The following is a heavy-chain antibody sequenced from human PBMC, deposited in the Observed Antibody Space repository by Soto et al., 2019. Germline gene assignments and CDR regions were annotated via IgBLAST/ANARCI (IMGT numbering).Heavy chain of an antibody. V-gene: IGHV3-23*01. CDR3: ARSLFIASTDTEPFDS. J-gene: IGHJ4*02. CDR1: GFTFSSYA. D-gene: IGHD6-13*01. Sequence: EVQLLESGGGLVQPGGSLTLSCAASGFTFSSYAMSWVRQAPGKGLEWVSAISGGGNDRFYADSVRGRFTISRDNSRNTLYLHMNSLRAEDTAVHYCARSLFIASTDTEPFDSWGQGTLVIVSS. CDR2: ISGGGNDR.